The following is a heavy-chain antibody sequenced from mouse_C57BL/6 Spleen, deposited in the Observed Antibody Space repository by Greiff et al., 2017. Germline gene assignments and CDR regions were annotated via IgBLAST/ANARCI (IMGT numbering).Heavy chain of an antibody. Sequence: EVQLVESGGGLVKPGGSLTLSCAASGFTFSDYGMHWVRQAPEKGLEWVAYISSGSSTIYYADTVKGRFTISRDNAKNTLFLQMTSLRSEDTAMYYCARDDYGWYFDVWGTGTTVTVSS. D-gene: IGHD2-4*01. V-gene: IGHV5-17*01. CDR3: ARDDYGWYFDV. CDR2: ISSGSSTI. J-gene: IGHJ1*03. CDR1: GFTFSDYG.